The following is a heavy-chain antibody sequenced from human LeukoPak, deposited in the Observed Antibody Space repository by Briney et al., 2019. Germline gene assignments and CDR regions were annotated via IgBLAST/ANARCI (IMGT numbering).Heavy chain of an antibody. Sequence: GESLKISCKGSGYSFTSYWIGWVRQTPGKGLEWVANIKKDGSEKYYVDSVRGRFTISRDNAKNSLYLQMNSLRAEDTAVYYCAADGYSSPFDYWGQGTLVTVSS. CDR1: GYSFTSYW. CDR2: IKKDGSEK. V-gene: IGHV3-7*01. CDR3: AADGYSSPFDY. D-gene: IGHD5-24*01. J-gene: IGHJ4*02.